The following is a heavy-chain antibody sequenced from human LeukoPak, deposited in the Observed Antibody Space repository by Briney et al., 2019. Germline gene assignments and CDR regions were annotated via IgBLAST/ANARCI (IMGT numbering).Heavy chain of an antibody. CDR2: ISGSGGST. D-gene: IGHD3-3*01. Sequence: PGGSLRLSCAASGFTFSSYAMSWVRQAPGKWLEWVSAISGSGGSTYYADSVKGRFTISRDNSKNTLYLQMNSLRAEDTAVYYCAKDPEEDFWSGYANWFDPWGQGTLVTVSS. CDR1: GFTFSSYA. CDR3: AKDPEEDFWSGYANWFDP. J-gene: IGHJ5*02. V-gene: IGHV3-23*01.